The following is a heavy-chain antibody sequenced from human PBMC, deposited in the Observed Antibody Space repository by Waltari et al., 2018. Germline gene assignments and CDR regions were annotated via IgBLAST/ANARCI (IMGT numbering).Heavy chain of an antibody. CDR3: ARRRIAAAGRGGWFDP. D-gene: IGHD6-13*01. Sequence: QVQLQQWGAGLLKPSETLSLTCAVYGGSFSGYYWSWIRQPPGKGLEWIGEINHSGSTNYNPSLKSRVTISVDTSKNQFSLKLSSVTAADTAVYYCARRRIAAAGRGGWFDPWGQGTLVTVSS. CDR2: INHSGST. CDR1: GGSFSGYY. V-gene: IGHV4-34*01. J-gene: IGHJ5*02.